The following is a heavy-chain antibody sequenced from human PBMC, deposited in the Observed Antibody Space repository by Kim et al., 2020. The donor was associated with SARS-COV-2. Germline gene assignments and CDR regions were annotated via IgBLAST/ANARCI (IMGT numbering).Heavy chain of an antibody. CDR1: GFTFDDYA. J-gene: IGHJ4*02. CDR3: AKDKAGGCSSTSCYGGLDY. D-gene: IGHD2-2*01. CDR2: ISWNSGSI. V-gene: IGHV3-9*01. Sequence: GGSLRLSCAASGFTFDDYAMHWVRQAPGKGLEWVSGISWNSGSIGYADSVKGRFTISRDNAKNSLYLQMNSLRAEDTALYYCAKDKAGGCSSTSCYGGLDYWGQGTLVTVSS.